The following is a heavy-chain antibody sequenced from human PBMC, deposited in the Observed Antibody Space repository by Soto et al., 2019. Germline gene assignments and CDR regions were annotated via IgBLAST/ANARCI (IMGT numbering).Heavy chain of an antibody. J-gene: IGHJ4*01. CDR1: GFAFSNAW. CDR2: VKSKTDGGSA. D-gene: IGHD2-2*01. V-gene: IGHV3-15*07. Sequence: GGSLRLSCAASGFAFSNAWTNWVRQAPGRGLEWVGRVKSKTDGGSADYAAPVKGRFDVSRDDSKNIVYLQMNSLKTEDTAVYYFTTDSRTNMPEVRFDYWGPGTLVTVSS. CDR3: TTDSRTNMPEVRFDY.